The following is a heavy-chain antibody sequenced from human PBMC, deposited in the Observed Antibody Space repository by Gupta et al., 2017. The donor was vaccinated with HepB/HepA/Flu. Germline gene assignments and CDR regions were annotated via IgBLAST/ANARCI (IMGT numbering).Heavy chain of an antibody. CDR1: GGSFSGYY. Sequence: QVQLQQWGAGLLKPSETLSLTCAVYGGSFSGYYWSWIRQPPGKGLEWIGEINHSGSTNYNPSLKSRVTISVDTSKNQFSLKLSSVTAADTAVYYCARGDDPAVGATTVRSYYFDYWGQGTLVTVSS. CDR2: INHSGST. CDR3: ARGDDPAVGATTVRSYYFDY. V-gene: IGHV4-34*01. D-gene: IGHD1-26*01. J-gene: IGHJ4*02.